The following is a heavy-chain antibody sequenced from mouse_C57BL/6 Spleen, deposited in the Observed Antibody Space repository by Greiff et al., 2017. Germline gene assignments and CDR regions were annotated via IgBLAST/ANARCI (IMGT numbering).Heavy chain of an antibody. D-gene: IGHD1-1*01. CDR2: IRSKSSNYAT. Sequence: EVQVVASGGGLVQPKGSLKLSCAASGFTFNTYAMHWVRQAPGKGLEWVARIRSKSSNYATYYADSVKDRFTISRDDSQSMLYLQMNNLKTEDTAMYYCVRDAPYYYGTYAMDYWGQGTSVTVSS. V-gene: IGHV10-3*01. J-gene: IGHJ4*01. CDR1: GFTFNTYA. CDR3: VRDAPYYYGTYAMDY.